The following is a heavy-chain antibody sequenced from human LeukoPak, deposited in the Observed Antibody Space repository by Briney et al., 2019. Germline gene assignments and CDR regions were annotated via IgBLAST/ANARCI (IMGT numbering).Heavy chain of an antibody. D-gene: IGHD1-1*01. Sequence: SETLSLTCTVSGGSISSSSYYWGWIRQPPGKGLEWIGSIYYSGSTYYNPSLKSRVTVSVDTSKNQFSLKLSSVTAADTAVYYCARQGGNAPDYWGQGTLVTVSS. J-gene: IGHJ4*02. V-gene: IGHV4-39*01. CDR3: ARQGGNAPDY. CDR1: GGSISSSSYY. CDR2: IYYSGST.